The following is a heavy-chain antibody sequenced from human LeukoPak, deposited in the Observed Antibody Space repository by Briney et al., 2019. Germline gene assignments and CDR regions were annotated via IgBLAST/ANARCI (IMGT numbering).Heavy chain of an antibody. CDR2: ISSNGGST. Sequence: GGSLRLSCAASGFTFSSYAMHWVRQAPGKGLEYVSAISSNGGSTSYANPVKGRFTISRDNSKNTLYLQMGSLRAEDMAVYYCAKTSWYCSGGSCSNWFDPWGQGTLVTVSS. V-gene: IGHV3-64*01. CDR3: AKTSWYCSGGSCSNWFDP. J-gene: IGHJ5*02. D-gene: IGHD2-15*01. CDR1: GFTFSSYA.